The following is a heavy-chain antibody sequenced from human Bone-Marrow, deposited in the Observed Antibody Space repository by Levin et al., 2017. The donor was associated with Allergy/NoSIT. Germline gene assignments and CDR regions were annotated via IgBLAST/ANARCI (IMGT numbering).Heavy chain of an antibody. Sequence: TSQTLSLTCTVSGGSVSSGSYYWSWIRQPPGKGLEWIGYIYYSGSTNYNPSLKSRVTISVDTSKNQFSLKLSSVTAADTAVYYCARDFRSITIFGVVIAQHFDYWGQGTLVTVSS. CDR2: IYYSGST. CDR3: ARDFRSITIFGVVIAQHFDY. CDR1: GGSVSSGSYY. V-gene: IGHV4-61*01. D-gene: IGHD3-3*01. J-gene: IGHJ4*02.